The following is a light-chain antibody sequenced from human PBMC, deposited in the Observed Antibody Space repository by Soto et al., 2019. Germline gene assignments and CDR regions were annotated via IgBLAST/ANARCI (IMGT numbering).Light chain of an antibody. CDR3: AAWDDSLNGVL. CDR1: SSNIGSNS. J-gene: IGLJ2*01. CDR2: GND. V-gene: IGLV1-44*01. Sequence: QAVVTQPPSASGTPGQRVTISCSGSSSNIGSNSVYWYHQLPGTAPKLLIYGNDERPSGVPDRFSGSKSGTSASLAISGLQSEDEADYYYAAWDDSLNGVLFGGGTKLTVL.